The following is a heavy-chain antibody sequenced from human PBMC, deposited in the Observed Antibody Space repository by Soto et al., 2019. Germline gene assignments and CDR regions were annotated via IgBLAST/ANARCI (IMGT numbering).Heavy chain of an antibody. V-gene: IGHV1-2*02. CDR1: GYTFTGYY. J-gene: IGHJ4*02. D-gene: IGHD3-22*01. Sequence: ASVKVSCKASGYTFTGYYMHWVRQAPGQGLEWMGWINPNSGGTNYAQKFQGRVTMTRDTSISTAYMELSRLRSDDTAVYYCARLSSMIVVSYYFDYWDQGTLVTVSS. CDR2: INPNSGGT. CDR3: ARLSSMIVVSYYFDY.